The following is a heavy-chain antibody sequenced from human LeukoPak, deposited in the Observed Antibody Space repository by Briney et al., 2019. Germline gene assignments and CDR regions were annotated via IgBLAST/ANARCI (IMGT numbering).Heavy chain of an antibody. Sequence: PSETLSLTCAVYGGSFSGYYWSWIRQPPGKGLEWIGEINHSGSTNYNPSLKSRVTISVDTSKNQFSLKLSSVTAADTAVYYCARVSSEGGHFDYWGQGTLVTVSS. V-gene: IGHV4-34*01. J-gene: IGHJ4*02. CDR2: INHSGST. CDR3: ARVSSEGGHFDY. CDR1: GGSFSGYY. D-gene: IGHD3-10*02.